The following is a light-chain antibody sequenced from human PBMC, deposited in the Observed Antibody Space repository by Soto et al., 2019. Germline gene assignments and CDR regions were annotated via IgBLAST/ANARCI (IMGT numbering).Light chain of an antibody. CDR1: SSDVGSYNL. J-gene: IGLJ2*01. Sequence: QSALTQPASVSGSPGQSITISCTGTSSDVGSYNLVSWYQQHPGKAPKLMIYEGSKRPSGVSNRFSGSKSGNTASLTISGLQAEDEADDYCCSYAGSSTVVFGGGTKLPVL. V-gene: IGLV2-23*01. CDR2: EGS. CDR3: CSYAGSSTVV.